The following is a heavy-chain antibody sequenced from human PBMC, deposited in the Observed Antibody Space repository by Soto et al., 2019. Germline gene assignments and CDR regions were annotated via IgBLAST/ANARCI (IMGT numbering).Heavy chain of an antibody. CDR2: TYYRSKWYN. CDR3: ARVNYDFWSGYYPIDY. CDR1: GDSVSSNSAA. V-gene: IGHV6-1*01. Sequence: SETLSLTCAISGDSVSSNSAAWNWIRQSPSRGLEWLGRTYYRSKWYNDYAVSVKSRITINPDTSKNQFSLQLNSVTPEDTAVYYCARVNYDFWSGYYPIDYWGQGTLVTVSS. J-gene: IGHJ4*02. D-gene: IGHD3-3*01.